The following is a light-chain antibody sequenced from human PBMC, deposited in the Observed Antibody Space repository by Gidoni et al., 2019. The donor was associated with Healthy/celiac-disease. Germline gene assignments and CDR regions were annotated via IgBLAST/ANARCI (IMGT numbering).Light chain of an antibody. J-gene: IGLJ2*01. CDR3: CSYAGSYTL. CDR2: DVS. Sequence: SALTQPRSVSGSPGQSVTISCTGTGSDVGGYNYVSWYQQHPGKAPKLMIYDVSKRPSGVPDRFSGSKSGNTASLTISGLQAEDEADYYCCSYAGSYTLFGGGTKLTV. V-gene: IGLV2-11*01. CDR1: GSDVGGYNY.